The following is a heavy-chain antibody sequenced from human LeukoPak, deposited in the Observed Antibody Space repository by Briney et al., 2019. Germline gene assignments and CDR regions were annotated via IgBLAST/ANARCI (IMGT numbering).Heavy chain of an antibody. J-gene: IGHJ6*03. V-gene: IGHV3-7*01. CDR2: IKQGGSEK. Sequence: SGGSLRLSCAASGFTFSSYSMSWVRQAPGKGLEWVANIKQGGSEKNYVGSVKGRFTIARDNAKNSLYLQMNSLRAEDTAVYYCARSSITMVRGVIKSTTSWYHYYNMDVWGKGTTVTVSS. CDR1: GFTFSSYS. D-gene: IGHD3-10*01. CDR3: ARSSITMVRGVIKSTTSWYHYYNMDV.